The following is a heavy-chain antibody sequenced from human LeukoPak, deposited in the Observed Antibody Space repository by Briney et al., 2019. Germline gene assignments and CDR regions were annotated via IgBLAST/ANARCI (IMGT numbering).Heavy chain of an antibody. CDR3: ATSMVRGVRDFDY. J-gene: IGHJ4*02. CDR1: GYTFTGYY. CDR2: INSNSGGT. D-gene: IGHD3-10*01. Sequence: ASVKVSCKASGYTFTGYYMHWVRQAPGQGLEWMGWINSNSGGTNYAQKFQGRVTMTRDTSISTAYMELSRLRSDDTAVYYCATSMVRGVRDFDYWGQGTLVTVSS. V-gene: IGHV1-2*02.